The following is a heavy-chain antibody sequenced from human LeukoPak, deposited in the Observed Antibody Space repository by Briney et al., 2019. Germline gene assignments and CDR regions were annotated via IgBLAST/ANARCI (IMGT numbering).Heavy chain of an antibody. Sequence: GGSPRLSCAASGFTVSSNYMSWVRQAPGKGLEGVSVIYSYGSTYYADSVKGRFTISRDNSKNTLYLQMNSLRVEDTAVYYCARLGGKQLVRYYQYYMDVWGKGTTVTVSS. D-gene: IGHD6-6*01. CDR3: ARLGGKQLVRYYQYYMDV. CDR1: GFTVSSNY. J-gene: IGHJ6*03. CDR2: IYSYGST. V-gene: IGHV3-66*02.